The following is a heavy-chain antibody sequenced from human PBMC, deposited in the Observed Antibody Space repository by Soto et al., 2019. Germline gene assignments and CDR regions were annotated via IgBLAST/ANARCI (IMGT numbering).Heavy chain of an antibody. CDR3: ARDQKIPAAAGVYYYYGMDV. D-gene: IGHD6-13*01. J-gene: IGHJ6*02. CDR2: ISSSSSYI. CDR1: GFTFSSYS. Sequence: EVQLVESGGGLVKPGGSLRLSCAASGFTFSSYSMNWVRQAPGKGLEWVSSISSSSSYIYYADSVKGRFTISRDNAKNSLYQQMNSLRAEDTAVYYCARDQKIPAAAGVYYYYGMDVWGQGTTVTVSS. V-gene: IGHV3-21*01.